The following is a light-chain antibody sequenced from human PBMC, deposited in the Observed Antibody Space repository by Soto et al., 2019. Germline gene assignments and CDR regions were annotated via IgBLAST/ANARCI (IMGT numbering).Light chain of an antibody. CDR2: GAS. J-gene: IGKJ5*01. V-gene: IGKV3-20*01. Sequence: EIVLTQSPGTLSLSPGERATLPCRASQSVSSNYLAWYQQKPGQAPRLLIYGASRRATGIPDRFSGSGSGTDFTLTISRLEPADFVVYYCQQYGNSRITLGKGTRLEIK. CDR1: QSVSSNY. CDR3: QQYGNSRIT.